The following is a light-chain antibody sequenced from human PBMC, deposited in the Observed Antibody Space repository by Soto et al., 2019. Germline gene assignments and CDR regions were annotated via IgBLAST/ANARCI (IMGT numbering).Light chain of an antibody. CDR3: CSYGGGYTPLR. Sequence: QSALTQPRSVSGSPGQSVTISCTGTSSDVGGYNYVSWYQQHPGQAPKLMIYDVTTRPSGVPDRFSGSKSGNTASLSISGLQAEDEADYNCCSYGGGYTPLRFGGGTKLTVL. V-gene: IGLV2-11*01. J-gene: IGLJ2*01. CDR1: SSDVGGYNY. CDR2: DVT.